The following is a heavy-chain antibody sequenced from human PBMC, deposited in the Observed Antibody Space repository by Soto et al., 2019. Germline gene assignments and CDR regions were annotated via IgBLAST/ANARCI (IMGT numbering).Heavy chain of an antibody. CDR3: AKGGGSYYYGSGSYYKFLLSWFDP. V-gene: IGHV3-23*01. J-gene: IGHJ5*02. CDR2: ISGSGGST. CDR1: GFTFSSYA. D-gene: IGHD3-10*01. Sequence: VGSLRLSCAASGFTFSSYAMSWVRQAPGKGLEWVSAISGSGGSTYYADSVKGRFTISRDNSKNTLYLQMNSLRAEDTAVYYCAKGGGSYYYGSGSYYKFLLSWFDPWGQGTLVTVSS.